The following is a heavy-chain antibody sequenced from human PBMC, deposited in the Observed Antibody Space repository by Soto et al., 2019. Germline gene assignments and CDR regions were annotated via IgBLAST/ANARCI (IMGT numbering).Heavy chain of an antibody. CDR1: GGTFSSYA. CDR2: IIPIFGTA. V-gene: IGHV1-69*12. Sequence: QVQLVQSGAEVKKPGSSVKVSCKASGGTFSSYAISWVRQAPGQGLAWMGGIIPIFGTADYAQTFQGRVTLTAHESTSRAYVELSSLRSEDTAVYYCAKHPENYYYGMDVWGQGTTVTVSS. J-gene: IGHJ6*02. CDR3: AKHPENYYYGMDV.